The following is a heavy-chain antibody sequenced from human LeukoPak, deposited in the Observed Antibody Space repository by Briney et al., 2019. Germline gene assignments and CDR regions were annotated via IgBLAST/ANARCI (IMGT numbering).Heavy chain of an antibody. CDR3: AKHAVEGKWLQFYHFNF. Sequence: SETLSLTCAVSGGSIRNSSFYWGWIRQPPGKGLEWIASIYNSGTTYYNPSLKSRITIFVDTSKNQVSLKLRSVTAADTAVYYRAKHAVEGKWLQFYHFNFWGQGSLVTVSS. V-gene: IGHV4-39*01. D-gene: IGHD5-24*01. CDR1: GGSIRNSSFY. J-gene: IGHJ4*02. CDR2: IYNSGTT.